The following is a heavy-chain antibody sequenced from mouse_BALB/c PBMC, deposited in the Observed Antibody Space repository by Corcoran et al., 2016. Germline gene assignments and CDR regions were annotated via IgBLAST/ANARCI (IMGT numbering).Heavy chain of an antibody. J-gene: IGHJ2*01. CDR3: ARGGRYDGPFDY. D-gene: IGHD2-14*01. Sequence: EVQLQQSGAELVKPGASVKLSCTASGFNIKDTYMHWVKQRPEQGLEWIGRIDPANGNTKYDPKFQGKATITADTSSNTAYLQLSSLTSEDTAVYYCARGGRYDGPFDYWGQGTTLTVSS. V-gene: IGHV14-3*02. CDR1: GFNIKDTY. CDR2: IDPANGNT.